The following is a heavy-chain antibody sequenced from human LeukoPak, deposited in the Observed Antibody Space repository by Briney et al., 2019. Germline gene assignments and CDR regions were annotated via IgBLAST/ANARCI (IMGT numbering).Heavy chain of an antibody. CDR3: AKDAQRGFDYSNSLEY. CDR2: IWSDGSNK. CDR1: GFTFSHYG. Sequence: GGSLRLSCAASGFTFSHYGMHCVRQAPGRGLEWVAVIWSDGSNKFYADSVKGRFTISRDNSQNTVDLHMNILRAEDTAVYYCAKDAQRGFDYSNSLEYWGQGTLVTVSS. D-gene: IGHD4-11*01. V-gene: IGHV3-33*06. J-gene: IGHJ4*02.